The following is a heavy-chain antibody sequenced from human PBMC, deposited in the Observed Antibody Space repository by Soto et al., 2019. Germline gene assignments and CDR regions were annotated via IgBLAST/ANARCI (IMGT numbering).Heavy chain of an antibody. J-gene: IGHJ4*02. D-gene: IGHD1-26*01. CDR1: GGTFSSYA. CDR2: IIPIFGTA. V-gene: IGHV1-69*06. CDR3: SREGGVGATTGWD. Sequence: QVQLVQSGAEVKKPGSSVKVSCKASGGTFSSYAISWVRQAPGQGLEWMGGIIPIFGTANYAQKFQGRVTITADISRSTAYRELSSLRSGDTAVYYCSREGGVGATTGWDWGQGTLVTVSS.